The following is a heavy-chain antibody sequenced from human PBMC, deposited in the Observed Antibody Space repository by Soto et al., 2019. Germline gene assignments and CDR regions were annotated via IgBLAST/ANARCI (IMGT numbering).Heavy chain of an antibody. D-gene: IGHD2-2*01. CDR1: GFSFSSYS. J-gene: IGHJ4*02. V-gene: IGHV3-21*01. CDR3: ARDRVPAAMGGYFDC. CDR2: LSSSTSYI. Sequence: EVQLVESGGGLVKPGGSLRLSCAASGFSFSSYSMYWVRQAPGKGLEWVSSLSSSTSYIYYADSVKGRFTISRDNAKNSLYLQVNSLRAEDTAVYYCARDRVPAAMGGYFDCWGQGTLVTVSS.